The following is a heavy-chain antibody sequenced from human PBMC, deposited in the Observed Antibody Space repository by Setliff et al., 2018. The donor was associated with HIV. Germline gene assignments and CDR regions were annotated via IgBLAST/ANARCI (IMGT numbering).Heavy chain of an antibody. Sequence: ASVKVSCKTSGYTFTGYYIHWVRQVPGQGLEWMGRINPNTGGTDYAQKFQGRVTMTGDTSISTAYMELSSLISDDTAVYYCAREERYYDGKGALDYWGQGMLVTVSS. D-gene: IGHD3-22*01. J-gene: IGHJ4*02. CDR1: GYTFTGYY. CDR3: AREERYYDGKGALDY. V-gene: IGHV1-2*06. CDR2: INPNTGGT.